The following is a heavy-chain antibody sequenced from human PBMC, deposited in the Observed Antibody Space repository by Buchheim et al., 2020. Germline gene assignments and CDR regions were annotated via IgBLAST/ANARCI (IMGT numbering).Heavy chain of an antibody. CDR1: GFTFSSYG. V-gene: IGHV3-30*18. D-gene: IGHD4-23*01. Sequence: QVQLVESGGGVVQPGRSLRLSCAASGFTFSSYGMHWVRQAPGKGLEWVAVISYDGSNKYYADSVKGRFTISRDNSKNTLYLQMNSLRAEDTAVYYCAKEFGHGGKRYYYYGMDVWGQGTT. J-gene: IGHJ6*02. CDR3: AKEFGHGGKRYYYYGMDV. CDR2: ISYDGSNK.